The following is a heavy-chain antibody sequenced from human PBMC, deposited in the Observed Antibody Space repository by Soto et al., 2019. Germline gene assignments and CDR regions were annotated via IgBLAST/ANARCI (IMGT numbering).Heavy chain of an antibody. J-gene: IGHJ5*02. CDR2: FDPGDGET. Sequence: ASVKVSCQVSGYTLTGLSMHWVRQAPGQGLEWMGGFDPGDGETIYAQKFQGRVTMTEDTSTDTAYMELSSLRSEDTAVYYCATLSNDFWSGPNNWFDPWGQGTLVTVSS. V-gene: IGHV1-24*01. CDR1: GYTLTGLS. CDR3: ATLSNDFWSGPNNWFDP. D-gene: IGHD3-3*01.